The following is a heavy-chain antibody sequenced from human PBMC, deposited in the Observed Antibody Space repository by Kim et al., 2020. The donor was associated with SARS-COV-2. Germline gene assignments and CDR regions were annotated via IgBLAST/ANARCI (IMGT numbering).Heavy chain of an antibody. D-gene: IGHD6-19*01. CDR2: INPNSGGT. Sequence: ASVKVSCKASGYTFTGYYMHWVRQAPGQGLEWMGWINPNSGGTNYAQKFQGRVTMTRDTSISTAYMELSRLRSDDTAVYYCARDLRSSGWYGGDYWGQGTLVTVSS. V-gene: IGHV1-2*02. J-gene: IGHJ4*02. CDR1: GYTFTGYY. CDR3: ARDLRSSGWYGGDY.